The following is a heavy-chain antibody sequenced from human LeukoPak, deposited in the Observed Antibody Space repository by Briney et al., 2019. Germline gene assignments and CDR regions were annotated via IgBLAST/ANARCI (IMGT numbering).Heavy chain of an antibody. CDR3: ARDGDDYGDYAPFFDY. Sequence: SETLSLTCTVSGGSIRNSSYYWGWIRQPPGKGLEWIGSIYYSGSTYYSPSLKSRVTISVDTSKNQFSLKLSSVTAADTAVYYCARDGDDYGDYAPFFDYWGQGTLVTVSS. V-gene: IGHV4-39*07. J-gene: IGHJ4*02. CDR1: GGSIRNSSYY. D-gene: IGHD4-17*01. CDR2: IYYSGST.